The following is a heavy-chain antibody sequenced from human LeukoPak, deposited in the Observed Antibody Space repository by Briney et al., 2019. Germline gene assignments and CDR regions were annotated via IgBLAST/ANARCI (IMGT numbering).Heavy chain of an antibody. J-gene: IGHJ4*02. V-gene: IGHV4-59*01. CDR2: IYYSGST. Sequence: PSETLSLTCTVSGGSISSYYWSWIRQPPGKGLEWIGYIYYSGSTNYNPSLKSRVTISVDTSKNQFSLKLSSVTAADTAVYYSARGGDYFDYWGQGTLVTVSS. CDR1: GGSISSYY. CDR3: ARGGDYFDY.